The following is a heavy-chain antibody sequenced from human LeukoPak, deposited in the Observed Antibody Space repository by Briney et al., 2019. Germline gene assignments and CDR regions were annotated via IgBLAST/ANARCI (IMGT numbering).Heavy chain of an antibody. Sequence: SETPSLTCTVSGGSFSGYYWSWIRQPPGKGLEWIGEINHSGSTNYNPSLKSRVTISVDTSKNQFSLKLSSVTAADTAVYYCARENKGYFDYWGQGTLVTVSS. CDR3: ARENKGYFDY. D-gene: IGHD2/OR15-2a*01. J-gene: IGHJ4*02. CDR2: INHSGST. V-gene: IGHV4-34*01. CDR1: GGSFSGYY.